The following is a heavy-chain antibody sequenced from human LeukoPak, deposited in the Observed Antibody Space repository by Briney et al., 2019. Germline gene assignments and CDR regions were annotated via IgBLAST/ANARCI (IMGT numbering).Heavy chain of an antibody. J-gene: IGHJ4*02. CDR1: GFTFSSYW. CDR2: IKQDGSEK. V-gene: IGHV3-7*01. Sequence: GGSLRLSCAASGFTFSSYWMSWVRQAPGKGLEWVANIKQDGSEKYYVDSVKGRFTISRDNSKNTLYLQMNSLRAEDTAVYYCARVHYQGYCSSTSCYELDYWGQGTLVTVSS. CDR3: ARVHYQGYCSSTSCYELDY. D-gene: IGHD2-2*01.